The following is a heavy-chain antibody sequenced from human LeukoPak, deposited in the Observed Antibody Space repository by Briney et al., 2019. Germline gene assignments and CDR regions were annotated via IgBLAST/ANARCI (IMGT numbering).Heavy chain of an antibody. CDR3: ALSSSDYYYYYYMDV. D-gene: IGHD6-6*01. V-gene: IGHV4-4*09. CDR2: IYTSGST. J-gene: IGHJ6*03. Sequence: SETLSLTCTVSGGSISSYYWSWIRQPPGKGLEWIGYIYTSGSTNYNPSLKSRVTISVDTSKNQFSLKLSSVTAADTAVYYCALSSSDYYYYYYMDVWGKGTAVTVS. CDR1: GGSISSYY.